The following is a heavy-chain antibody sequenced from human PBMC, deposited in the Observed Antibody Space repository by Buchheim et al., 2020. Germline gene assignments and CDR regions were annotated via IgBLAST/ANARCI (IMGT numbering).Heavy chain of an antibody. CDR3: AREYSSGWSWGGSRYFDY. V-gene: IGHV3-7*01. CDR2: IKQDGSEK. J-gene: IGHJ4*02. Sequence: EVQLVESGGGLVQPGGSLRLSCAASGFTFSSYWMSWVRQAPGKGLEWVANIKQDGSEKYYVDSVKGRFTISRDNAKNSLYPQMNSLRAEDTAVYYCAREYSSGWSWGGSRYFDYWGQGTL. CDR1: GFTFSSYW. D-gene: IGHD6-19*01.